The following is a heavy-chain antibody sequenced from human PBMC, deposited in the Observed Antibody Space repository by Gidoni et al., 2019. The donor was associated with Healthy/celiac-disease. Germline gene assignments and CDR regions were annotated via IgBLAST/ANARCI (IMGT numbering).Heavy chain of an antibody. V-gene: IGHV3-73*02. CDR2: IRSKANSYAT. CDR1: GFTFSGSA. CDR3: TREPGCSGGSCYDY. J-gene: IGHJ4*02. D-gene: IGHD2-15*01. Sequence: EVQLVESGGGLVQPGGSLTLSCAASGFTFSGSAMHWVRQASGKGLEWVGRIRSKANSYATAYAASVKGRFTISRDDSKNTAYLQMNSLKTEDTAVYYCTREPGCSGGSCYDYWGQGTLVTVSS.